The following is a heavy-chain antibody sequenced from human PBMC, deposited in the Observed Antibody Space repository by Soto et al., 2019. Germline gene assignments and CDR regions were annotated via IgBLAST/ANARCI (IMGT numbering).Heavy chain of an antibody. J-gene: IGHJ4*02. CDR2: IFHNGGT. CDR3: ARLDGYNSFDF. Sequence: QIHLQESGSGLVKPSQTLSLTRAVSGYSISSGAYYWSWIRQPQGKGLEWIGYIFHNGGTYYNPSLESRITISLDRSKNQFSLKVSAVTAADTALYYCARLDGYNSFDFWGQGTLVTVSS. D-gene: IGHD5-12*01. CDR1: GYSISSGAYY. V-gene: IGHV4-30-2*01.